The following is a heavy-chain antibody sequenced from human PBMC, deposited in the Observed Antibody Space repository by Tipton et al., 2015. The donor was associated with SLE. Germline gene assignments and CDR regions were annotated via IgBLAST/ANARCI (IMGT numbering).Heavy chain of an antibody. Sequence: TLSLTCAVSGGSLGGYYWSWFRQAPGKGLEWIGEIHHSGTTNYNQSLKSRVTISVDTSKNQFSLNLTSVTAADTAVYYCARRYSSSWYERGLDYWGQGTLVTVSS. D-gene: IGHD6-13*01. CDR1: GGSLGGYY. CDR2: IHHSGTT. CDR3: ARRYSSSWYERGLDY. V-gene: IGHV4-34*01. J-gene: IGHJ4*02.